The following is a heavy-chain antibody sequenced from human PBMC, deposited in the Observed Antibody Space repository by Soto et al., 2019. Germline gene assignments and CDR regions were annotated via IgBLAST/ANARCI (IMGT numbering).Heavy chain of an antibody. Sequence: QVQLQESGPGLVKPSETLSLACAVSGDSISSYYCMWIRQPPGKGLESIGYLYYGRSANYNPSLKSRVTLSVDTSTNQCSLTLSSTTAADTAVYYCALRSMAVVPEYWGQGTLVTVSS. D-gene: IGHD3-22*01. CDR3: ALRSMAVVPEY. V-gene: IGHV4-59*01. CDR1: GDSISSYY. CDR2: LYYGRSA. J-gene: IGHJ4*02.